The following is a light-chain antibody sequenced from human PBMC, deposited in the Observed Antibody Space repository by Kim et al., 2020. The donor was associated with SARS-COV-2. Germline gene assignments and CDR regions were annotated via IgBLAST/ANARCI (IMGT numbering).Light chain of an antibody. J-gene: IGKJ4*01. V-gene: IGKV1-33*01. CDR2: DAS. Sequence: DIQMTQSPSSLSASVGDRVTITCRASQDISNYLNWYQQKPGKAPKLLIYDASNLERGVPSRFSGSGSGTDFTLTISSLQPEDIATYYCQQYNTLPLTFGEGTKVDIK. CDR3: QQYNTLPLT. CDR1: QDISNY.